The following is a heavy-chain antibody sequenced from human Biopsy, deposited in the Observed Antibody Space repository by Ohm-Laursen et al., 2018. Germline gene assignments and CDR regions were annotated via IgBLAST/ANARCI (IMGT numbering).Heavy chain of an antibody. CDR2: INPSGGST. J-gene: IGHJ5*01. CDR1: GYSFTSYY. D-gene: IGHD1-26*01. V-gene: IGHV1-46*01. CDR3: AKGGHKAWLDS. Sequence: ASVKVSCQASGYSFTSYYMHWVRQAPGQGLEWMGIINPSGGSTDYAQKFRGRVTMTRDTSTSTVYMELISLRSDDTAVYYCAKGGHKAWLDSWGQGALVTVSS.